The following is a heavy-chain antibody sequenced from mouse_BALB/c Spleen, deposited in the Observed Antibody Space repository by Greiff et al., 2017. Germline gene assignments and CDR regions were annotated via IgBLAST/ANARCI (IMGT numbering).Heavy chain of an antibody. D-gene: IGHD2-2*01. J-gene: IGHJ3*01. CDR3: ARNSIYYGYDDGFAY. CDR2: IWGGGST. V-gene: IGHV2-6-4*01. Sequence: VKLQESGPGLVAPSQSLSITCTVSGFSLSRYSVHWVRQPPGKGLEWLGMIWGGGSTDYNSALKSRLSISKDNSKSQVFLKMNSLQTDDTAMYYCARNSIYYGYDDGFAYWGQGTLVTVSA. CDR1: GFSLSRYS.